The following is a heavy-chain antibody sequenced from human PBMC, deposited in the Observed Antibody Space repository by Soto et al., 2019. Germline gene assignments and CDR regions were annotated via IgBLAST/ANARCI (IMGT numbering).Heavy chain of an antibody. CDR3: ARDRHIVVVVAAIQENWFDP. Sequence: PGGSLRLSCAASGFTFSSYWMSWVRQAPGKGLEWVANIKQDGSEKYYVDSVKGRFTISRDNAKNSLYLQMNSLRAEDTAVYYCARDRHIVVVVAAIQENWFDPWGQGTLVTVSS. CDR1: GFTFSSYW. CDR2: IKQDGSEK. J-gene: IGHJ5*02. V-gene: IGHV3-7*01. D-gene: IGHD2-15*01.